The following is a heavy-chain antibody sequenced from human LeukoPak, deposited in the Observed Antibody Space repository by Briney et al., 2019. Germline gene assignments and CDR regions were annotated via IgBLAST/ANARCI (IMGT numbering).Heavy chain of an antibody. CDR3: TRDFAFQHFDF. V-gene: IGHV3-7*01. Sequence: GGSLRLSCAATGFSFSNSWMTWVRQAPGKGPEWLANINQDESTKNYVDAVEGRFTISRDNAKNSLFLQMNSLRAEDTAVYYCTRDFAFQHFDFWGQGTLVTVSS. J-gene: IGHJ4*02. D-gene: IGHD2-21*01. CDR2: INQDESTK. CDR1: GFSFSNSW.